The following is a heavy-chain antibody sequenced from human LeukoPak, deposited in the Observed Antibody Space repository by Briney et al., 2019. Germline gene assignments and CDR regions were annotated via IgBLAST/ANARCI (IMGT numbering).Heavy chain of an antibody. Sequence: GGSLRLSCAASGFTFSSYWMSWVRQAPGKGLEWVANIKQDGSEKYYVDSVKGRFTISRDNAKNSLYLQMNSLRAEDTAVYYCARQYCSSTSCYSPWFDPWGQGTLVTVSS. CDR3: ARQYCSSTSCYSPWFDP. J-gene: IGHJ5*02. V-gene: IGHV3-7*01. D-gene: IGHD2-2*02. CDR2: IKQDGSEK. CDR1: GFTFSSYW.